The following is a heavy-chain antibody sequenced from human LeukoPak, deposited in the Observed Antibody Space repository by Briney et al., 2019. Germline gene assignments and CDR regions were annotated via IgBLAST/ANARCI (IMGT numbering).Heavy chain of an antibody. D-gene: IGHD5-12*01. CDR3: ARQDIVATEGDY. CDR2: IYSGGST. Sequence: GGSLRLSCAASGFTVSSNYMSWVRQAPGKGLEWVSVIYSGGSTYYADSVKGRFTISRDNSKNTLYLQMNGLRAEDTAVYYCARQDIVATEGDYWGQGTLVTVSS. J-gene: IGHJ4*02. CDR1: GFTVSSNY. V-gene: IGHV3-53*01.